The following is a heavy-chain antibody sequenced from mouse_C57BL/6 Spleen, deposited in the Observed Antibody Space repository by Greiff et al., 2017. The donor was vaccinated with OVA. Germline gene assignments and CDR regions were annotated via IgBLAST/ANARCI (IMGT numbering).Heavy chain of an antibody. CDR3: ARRSFDY. V-gene: IGHV1-18*01. J-gene: IGHJ2*01. Sequence: EVMLVESGPELVKPGASVKIPCKASGYTFTDYNMDWVKQSHGKSLEWIGDINPNNGGTIYNQKFKGKATLTVDKSSSTAYMELRSLTSEDTAVYYCARRSFDYWGQGTTLTVSS. CDR2: INPNNGGT. CDR1: GYTFTDYN.